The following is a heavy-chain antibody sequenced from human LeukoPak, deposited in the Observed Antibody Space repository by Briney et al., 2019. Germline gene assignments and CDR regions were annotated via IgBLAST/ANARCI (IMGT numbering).Heavy chain of an antibody. D-gene: IGHD3-10*02. Sequence: PGGSLTLSCVTSGFTFTSYDFNWVRQAPGNGLEWVSYISNGGGTIYYADSVKGRFTISRDNAKNSVFLQMNTLRAEDTAVYYCARDSYMFGSDYWGQGNLGSVSS. V-gene: IGHV3-48*03. CDR1: GFTFTSYD. CDR3: ARDSYMFGSDY. J-gene: IGHJ4*02. CDR2: ISNGGGTI.